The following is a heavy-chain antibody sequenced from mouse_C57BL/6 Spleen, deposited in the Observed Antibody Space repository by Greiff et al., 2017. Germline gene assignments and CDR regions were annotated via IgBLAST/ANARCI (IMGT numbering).Heavy chain of an antibody. J-gene: IGHJ4*01. CDR1: GYTFTSYG. CDR2: IYIGKGYT. V-gene: IGHV1-58*01. CDR3: ARGANTTVGAMDY. Sequence: EVHLVESGAELVRPGSSVKMCCKTSGYTFTSYGINWVKQRPGQGLEWIGYIYIGKGYTEYNEKFKGKATLTSDTSSSTAYMQLSSLTSEDSAIYCCARGANTTVGAMDYWGQGTSVTVSS. D-gene: IGHD1-1*01.